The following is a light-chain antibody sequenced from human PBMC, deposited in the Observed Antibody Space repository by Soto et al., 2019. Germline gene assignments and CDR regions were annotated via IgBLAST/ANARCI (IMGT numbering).Light chain of an antibody. J-gene: IGLJ1*01. CDR3: ISYTDRQSYL. CDR1: STDIGAYNF. V-gene: IGLV2-14*01. CDR2: EVR. Sequence: QSVLTQPASVSGSPGQSITISCTGTSTDIGAYNFVSWFQHHPGKAPKLILFEVRIRPSGVSNRFSGSRSGNTASLTISGLQAEDEADYYCISYTDRQSYLFGTGTKVTVL.